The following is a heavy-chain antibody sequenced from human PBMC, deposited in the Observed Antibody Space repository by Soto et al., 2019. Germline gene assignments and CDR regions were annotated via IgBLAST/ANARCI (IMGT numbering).Heavy chain of an antibody. CDR2: INSDGSST. Sequence: SLRLSCAASGFTFSSHWMYWVRQAPGKGLVWVSRINSDGSSTSYADSVKGRFTISRDNAKNTLYLQMNSLRAEDTAVYYCARAGSSSWYYHFDYWGQGTLVTVSS. V-gene: IGHV3-74*01. CDR3: ARAGSSSWYYHFDY. D-gene: IGHD6-13*01. J-gene: IGHJ4*02. CDR1: GFTFSSHW.